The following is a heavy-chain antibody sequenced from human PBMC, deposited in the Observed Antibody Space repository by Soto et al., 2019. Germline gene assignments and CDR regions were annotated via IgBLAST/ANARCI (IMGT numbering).Heavy chain of an antibody. D-gene: IGHD2-15*01. J-gene: IGHJ6*02. CDR1: GFPFSSYG. Sequence: SLKISCASSGFPFSSYGMHWVRQAPCTVLEWVAVIWYDGSNKYYADSVKGRFTISRDNSKNTLYLQMNSLRAEDTAVYYCARDLGYCSGGSCYPPYGMDVWGQGTTVTVSS. CDR2: IWYDGSNK. CDR3: ARDLGYCSGGSCYPPYGMDV. V-gene: IGHV3-33*01.